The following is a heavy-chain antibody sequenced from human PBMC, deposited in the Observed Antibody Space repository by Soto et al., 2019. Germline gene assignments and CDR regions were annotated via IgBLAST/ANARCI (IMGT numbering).Heavy chain of an antibody. J-gene: IGHJ4*02. CDR2: IYYSGST. CDR1: GGSISSGGYY. D-gene: IGHD2-2*01. Sequence: QVQLQESGPGLVKPSQTLSLTCTVSGGSISSGGYYWSWIRQHPGKGLEWIGYIYYSGSTYYNPSLKFRVTISVDTSKNQFSLKLSSVTAADTAVYYCAREEYQDHYFDYWGQGTLVTVSS. CDR3: AREEYQDHYFDY. V-gene: IGHV4-31*03.